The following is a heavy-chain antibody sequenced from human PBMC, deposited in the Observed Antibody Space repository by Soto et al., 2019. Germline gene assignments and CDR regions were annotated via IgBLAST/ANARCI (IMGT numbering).Heavy chain of an antibody. Sequence: QVQLQESGPGLVKPSQTLSLTCTVSGGSISSGGYSWSWIRQHPGKGLEWIGYIYYSGSTYYNPSLRRRVTISVDTSKNQLSLKLSSVTAADTAIYYCARGIDYGGQGTLVTVSS. CDR2: IYYSGST. V-gene: IGHV4-31*03. CDR1: GGSISSGGYS. J-gene: IGHJ4*02. CDR3: ARGIDY.